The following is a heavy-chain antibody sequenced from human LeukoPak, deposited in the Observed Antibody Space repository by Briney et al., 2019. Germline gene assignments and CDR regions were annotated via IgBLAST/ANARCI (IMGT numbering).Heavy chain of an antibody. J-gene: IGHJ3*01. CDR2: IYYSGSA. Sequence: PSQTPSLTRAVSGAAISSVGYYSSWSRHHPGKGLEWRVYIYYSGSAYYNPALKRRVTISVHTSKNQYSLELTSVTDGYTAVYYCARDLRGYGAFDLW. V-gene: IGHV4-31*11. CDR3: ARDLRGYGAFDL. D-gene: IGHD5-12*01. CDR1: GAAISSVGYY.